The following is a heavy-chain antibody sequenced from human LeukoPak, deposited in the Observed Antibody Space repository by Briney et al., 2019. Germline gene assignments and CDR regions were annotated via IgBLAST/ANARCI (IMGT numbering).Heavy chain of an antibody. CDR1: GFTFSSYA. V-gene: IGHV3-23*01. J-gene: IGHJ4*02. Sequence: GGSLRLSCAASGFTFSSYAMSWVRHAQPQGREWVSAISGSGGSTYYADSVKGRFTISRDNSKNTLYLQMNSLRAEDTAVYYCAKDRDSSGYPYYFDYWGQGTLVTVSS. CDR2: ISGSGGST. CDR3: AKDRDSSGYPYYFDY. D-gene: IGHD3-22*01.